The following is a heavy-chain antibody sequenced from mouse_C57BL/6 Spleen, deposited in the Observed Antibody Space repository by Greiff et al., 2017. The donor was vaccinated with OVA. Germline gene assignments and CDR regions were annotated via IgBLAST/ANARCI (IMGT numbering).Heavy chain of an antibody. CDR1: GFSLTSYA. V-gene: IGHV2-9-1*01. CDR3: AREYYGSSYVPFAY. Sequence: VKLVESGPGLVAPSQSLSITCTVSGFSLTSYAISWVRQPPGKGLEWLGVIWTGGGTNYNSALKSRLSISKDNSKSQVFLKMNSLQTDDTARYYCAREYYGSSYVPFAYWGQGTLVTVSA. CDR2: IWTGGGT. D-gene: IGHD1-1*01. J-gene: IGHJ3*01.